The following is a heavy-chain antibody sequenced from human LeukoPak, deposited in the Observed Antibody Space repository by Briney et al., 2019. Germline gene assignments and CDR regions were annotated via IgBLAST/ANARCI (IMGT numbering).Heavy chain of an antibody. CDR3: ARVSSYGSGSYGDY. Sequence: GGSLRLSCAASGFTFSSYWMSWVRQAPGKGLEWVANIKQDGSEKYYVDSVKGRFTIPRDNAKNSLYLQMNSLRAEDTAVYYCARVSSYGSGSYGDYWGQGTLVTVSS. D-gene: IGHD3-10*01. J-gene: IGHJ4*02. V-gene: IGHV3-7*01. CDR1: GFTFSSYW. CDR2: IKQDGSEK.